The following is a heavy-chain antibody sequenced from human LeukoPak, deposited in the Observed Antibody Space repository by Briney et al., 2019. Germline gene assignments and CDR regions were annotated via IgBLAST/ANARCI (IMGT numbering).Heavy chain of an antibody. CDR3: ARDSIHRRTTPFDY. Sequence: SSETLSLTCTVSGFSISSGYSWGWIRQPPGKGLEWIGNIYHTESTNYNPSLKSRVTISVDTSKNQFSLKLSSVTAADTAVYYCARDSIHRRTTPFDYWGQGTLVTVSS. J-gene: IGHJ4*02. CDR2: IYHTEST. D-gene: IGHD1-7*01. CDR1: GFSISSGYS. V-gene: IGHV4-38-2*02.